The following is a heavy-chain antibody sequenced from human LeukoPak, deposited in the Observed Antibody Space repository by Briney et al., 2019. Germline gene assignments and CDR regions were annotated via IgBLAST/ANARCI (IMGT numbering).Heavy chain of an antibody. D-gene: IGHD3-16*01. CDR2: INHSGRT. CDR1: DESFSGTF. Sequence: SSETLSLTCDKDDESFSGTFWNWIRQPPGKGLEWIGEINHSGRTNYNPSLKSRVTFSLDTSKNQFSLRLKSVTAADTAVYFCARGEGALNNWGRGTLVTVSS. V-gene: IGHV4-34*01. CDR3: ARGEGALNN. J-gene: IGHJ4*02.